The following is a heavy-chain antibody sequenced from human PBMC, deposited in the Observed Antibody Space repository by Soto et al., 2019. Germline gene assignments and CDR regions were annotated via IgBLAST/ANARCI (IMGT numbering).Heavy chain of an antibody. CDR1: EFTLSTYW. Sequence: GGSLRLSFAASEFTLSTYWMHWVRQAPGKGLGWVSRLDNDATNTRYADSVKGRFTVSRDNGKNTVYLQMDSLRAEDTAVYYCARDGGNYFDYWGQGTLVTVSS. CDR2: LDNDATNT. J-gene: IGHJ4*02. D-gene: IGHD3-16*01. V-gene: IGHV3-74*01. CDR3: ARDGGNYFDY.